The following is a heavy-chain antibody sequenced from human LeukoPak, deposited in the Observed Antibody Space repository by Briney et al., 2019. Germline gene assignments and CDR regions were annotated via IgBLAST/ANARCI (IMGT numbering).Heavy chain of an antibody. Sequence: ASVKVSCKASGYTFTNYGISWVRQAPGQGLEWMGWISGYNGDANYAQTLQGRVIMTTDTSTSTAYMELRSLRSDDTAMYYCARTDIVVVVAATPGVLGYWGPGTLVTVSS. J-gene: IGHJ4*02. V-gene: IGHV1-18*01. CDR1: GYTFTNYG. D-gene: IGHD2-15*01. CDR2: ISGYNGDA. CDR3: ARTDIVVVVAATPGVLGY.